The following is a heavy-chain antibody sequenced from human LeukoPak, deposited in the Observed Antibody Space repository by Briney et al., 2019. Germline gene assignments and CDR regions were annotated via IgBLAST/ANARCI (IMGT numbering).Heavy chain of an antibody. CDR2: ISSSSSYI. D-gene: IGHD2-2*01. J-gene: IGHJ4*02. CDR1: GYTFSSYA. V-gene: IGHV3-21*04. Sequence: GGSLRLSCAVSGYTFSSYAMSWVRQAPGKGLEWVSSISSSSSYIYYADSVKGRFTISRDNAKNSLYLQMNSLRAEDTAVYYCASQPAAADVDFWGQGTLVTVSS. CDR3: ASQPAAADVDF.